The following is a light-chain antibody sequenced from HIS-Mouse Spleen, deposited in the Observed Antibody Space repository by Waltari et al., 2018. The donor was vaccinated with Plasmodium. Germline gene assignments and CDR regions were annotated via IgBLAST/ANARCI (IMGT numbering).Light chain of an antibody. Sequence: SYELTQQPSVSVSTGQTARITCAGDALPKKYSYWYQQKSGQAPVLVIDEDNKRPSGIPERFAGASSGTMATLTISGAQVEDEADYYCYSTDSSGNHRVFGGGTKLTVL. CDR2: EDN. CDR1: ALPKKY. CDR3: YSTDSSGNHRV. J-gene: IGLJ3*02. V-gene: IGLV3-10*01.